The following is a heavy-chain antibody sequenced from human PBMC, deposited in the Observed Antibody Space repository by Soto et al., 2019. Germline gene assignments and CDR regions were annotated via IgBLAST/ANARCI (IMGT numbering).Heavy chain of an antibody. CDR2: INHSGGT. V-gene: IGHV4-34*01. CDR3: AGGRSGYNFEDAFDI. J-gene: IGHJ3*02. Sequence: SETLSLTCAVYGGSFSGYYWSWIRQPPGKGLEWIGEINHSGGTNYNPSLKSRVTISVDTSKNQFSLKLSSVTAADTAVYYCAGGRSGYNFEDAFDIWGQGTMVTVSS. D-gene: IGHD5-12*01. CDR1: GGSFSGYY.